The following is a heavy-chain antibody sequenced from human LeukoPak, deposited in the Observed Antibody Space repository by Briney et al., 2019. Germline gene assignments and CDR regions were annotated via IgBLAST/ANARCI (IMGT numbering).Heavy chain of an antibody. J-gene: IGHJ6*02. D-gene: IGHD3-3*01. CDR1: GFTFSSYA. Sequence: PGGSLRLSCAASGFTFSSYAMGWVRQAPGKGLEWVSSISSSSSYIYYADSVKGRFTISRDNAKNSLYLQMNSLRAEDTAVYYCARVLASSRYYDFWSGPVSYGMDVWGQGTTVTVSS. CDR3: ARVLASSRYYDFWSGPVSYGMDV. V-gene: IGHV3-21*01. CDR2: ISSSSSYI.